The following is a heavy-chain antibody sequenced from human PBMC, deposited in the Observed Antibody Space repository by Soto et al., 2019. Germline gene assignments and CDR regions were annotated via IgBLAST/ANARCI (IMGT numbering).Heavy chain of an antibody. CDR2: ISTSSSYT. Sequence: QVQLVESGGGLVKPGGSLRLSCVASGLTFSDHYMTWIRQAPGKGLEWLSFISTSSSYTNYADSVKGRFTISRDNAMNSLYLQMNSLRAEDTAVCYCARLRLTGYFDYWGQGTLVTVSS. J-gene: IGHJ4*02. CDR1: GLTFSDHY. CDR3: ARLRLTGYFDY. V-gene: IGHV3-11*05.